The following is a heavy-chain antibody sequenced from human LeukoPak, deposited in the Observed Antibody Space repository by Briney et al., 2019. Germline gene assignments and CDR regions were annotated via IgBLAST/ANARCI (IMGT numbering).Heavy chain of an antibody. CDR2: IHADSGNT. CDR1: GYTFTRCA. D-gene: IGHD7-27*01. J-gene: IGHJ3*02. Sequence: GASVKVSCKTSGYTFTRCAVHWVRQAPGQRLEWMGWIHADSGNTKYSQKLQGRVTIARDTSASTIYMELSSLRFEDTAVYFCTIGPAGDWDAFDIWGLGTMVTVSS. V-gene: IGHV1-3*01. CDR3: TIGPAGDWDAFDI.